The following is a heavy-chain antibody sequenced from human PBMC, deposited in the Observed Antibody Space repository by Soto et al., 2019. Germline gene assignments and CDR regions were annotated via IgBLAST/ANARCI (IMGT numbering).Heavy chain of an antibody. V-gene: IGHV3-74*01. D-gene: IGHD5-12*01. CDR3: ARGYSGYDSPGDYYYYMDV. Sequence: GGSLRLSCAASGFTFSSYWMHWVRQAPGKGLVWVSRINSDGSSTSYADSVKGRFTISRDNAKNTLYLQMNSLRAEDTAVYYCARGYSGYDSPGDYYYYMDVWGKGTTVTVSS. J-gene: IGHJ6*03. CDR1: GFTFSSYW. CDR2: INSDGSST.